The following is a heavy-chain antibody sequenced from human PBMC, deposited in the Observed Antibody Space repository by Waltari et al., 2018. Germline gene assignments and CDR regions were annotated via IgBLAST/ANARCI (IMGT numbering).Heavy chain of an antibody. CDR1: GFTFRRED. D-gene: IGHD5-12*01. V-gene: IGHV3-23*04. CDR3: AKDLGGFSGSHWYFDL. J-gene: IGHJ2*01. Sequence: EVQLVESGGGLVQPGGSLRLSCAASGFTFRREDMGGVRQAPGRGLEWVSSISGSDGRTNYADSAKGRFTISRDNVKNTLFLQMNSLRADDAAVYYCAKDLGGFSGSHWYFDLWGRGTLVTVSS. CDR2: ISGSDGRT.